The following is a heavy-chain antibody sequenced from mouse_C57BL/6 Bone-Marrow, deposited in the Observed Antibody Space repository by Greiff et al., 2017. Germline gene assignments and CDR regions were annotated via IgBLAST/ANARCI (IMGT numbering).Heavy chain of an antibody. CDR2: IYPGDGDT. Sequence: QVQLQQSGAELVKPGASVKISCKASGYAFSSYWMNWVKQRPGKGLEWIGQIYPGDGDTNYNGKFKGKATLNADKSSSTAYMQLSSLTCEDSAVYFCARGSSYGWFAYWGQGTLVTVSA. J-gene: IGHJ3*01. D-gene: IGHD1-1*01. CDR3: ARGSSYGWFAY. V-gene: IGHV1-80*01. CDR1: GYAFSSYW.